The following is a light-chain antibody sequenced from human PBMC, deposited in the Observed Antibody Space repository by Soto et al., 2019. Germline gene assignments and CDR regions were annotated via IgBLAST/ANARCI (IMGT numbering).Light chain of an antibody. CDR2: EGS. CDR3: CSYAGSSTPSYV. Sequence: QSALTQPASVSGSPGQSITISCTGTSSDVGSYNLVSWYQQHPGKAPKLMIYEGSKRPSGVSNRFSGSKSGNTASLTISGLQAEDEAEYYCCSYAGSSTPSYVFGTGTKLTVL. V-gene: IGLV2-23*01. J-gene: IGLJ1*01. CDR1: SSDVGSYNL.